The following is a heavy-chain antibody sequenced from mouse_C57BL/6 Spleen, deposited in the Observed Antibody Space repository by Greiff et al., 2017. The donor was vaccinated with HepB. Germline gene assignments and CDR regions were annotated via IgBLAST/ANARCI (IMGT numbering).Heavy chain of an antibody. V-gene: IGHV1-7*01. Sequence: QVQLKESGAELAKPGASVKLSCKASGYTFTSYWMHWVKQRPGQGLEWIGYINPSSGYTKYNQKFKDKATLTADKSPSTAYMQLSSLTYEDSAVYYCARNYDYDVWFAYWGQGTLVTVSA. CDR3: ARNYDYDVWFAY. CDR2: INPSSGYT. D-gene: IGHD2-4*01. CDR1: GYTFTSYW. J-gene: IGHJ3*01.